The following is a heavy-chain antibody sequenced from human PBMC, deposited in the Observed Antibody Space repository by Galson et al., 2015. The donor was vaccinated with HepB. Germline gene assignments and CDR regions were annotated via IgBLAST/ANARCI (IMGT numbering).Heavy chain of an antibody. V-gene: IGHV1-2*02. J-gene: IGHJ3*02. CDR2: INPKSGGT. D-gene: IGHD3-22*01. Sequence: SVKVSCKASGYSFTDYHIHWVRQAPGQGLEWMGWINPKSGGTNYAQNFQGRVTMTRDMSISKAYMELSRLRSDDTAVYYCARESQPYDISGPDHDSFDIRGQGTMVTVSS. CDR1: GYSFTDYH. CDR3: ARESQPYDISGPDHDSFDI.